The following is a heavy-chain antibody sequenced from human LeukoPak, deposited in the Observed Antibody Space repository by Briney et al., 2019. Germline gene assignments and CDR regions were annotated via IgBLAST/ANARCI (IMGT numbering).Heavy chain of an antibody. Sequence: GASVKVSCKVSGYTLTELSMHWVRQATGQGLEWMGWMNPNSGNTGYAQKFQGRVTMTRNTSISTAYMELSSLRSEDTAVYYCARGLHQSWFDPWGQGTLVTVSS. CDR1: GYTLTELS. CDR3: ARGLHQSWFDP. V-gene: IGHV1-8*01. D-gene: IGHD2-2*01. CDR2: MNPNSGNT. J-gene: IGHJ5*02.